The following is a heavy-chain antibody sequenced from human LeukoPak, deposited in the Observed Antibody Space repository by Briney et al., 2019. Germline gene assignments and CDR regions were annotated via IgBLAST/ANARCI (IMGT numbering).Heavy chain of an antibody. Sequence: GGSLRLSCAASGFTVSSNYMNWVRQAPGKGLEWVSVIHSGGSTYYADSVKDRFIISRDNSKNTLYPQMNSLRAEDTAVYYCARDAYCGGDCYFAFQHWGQGTLVTVSS. CDR1: GFTVSSNY. D-gene: IGHD2-21*02. V-gene: IGHV3-66*01. CDR3: ARDAYCGGDCYFAFQH. CDR2: IHSGGST. J-gene: IGHJ1*01.